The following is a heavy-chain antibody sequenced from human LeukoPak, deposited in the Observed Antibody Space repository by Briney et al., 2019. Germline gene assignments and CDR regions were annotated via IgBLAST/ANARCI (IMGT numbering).Heavy chain of an antibody. V-gene: IGHV3-30*02. CDR1: GFTFSSYG. D-gene: IGHD3-10*01. J-gene: IGHJ4*02. CDR2: IRYDGSNK. CDR3: AREALLWVGEDHDY. Sequence: GGSLRLSCAASGFTFSSYGMHWVRQAPGKGLEWVAFIRYDGSNKYYADSVKGRFTISRDNSKNTLYLQMNSLRAEDTAVYYCAREALLWVGEDHDYWGQGTLVTVSS.